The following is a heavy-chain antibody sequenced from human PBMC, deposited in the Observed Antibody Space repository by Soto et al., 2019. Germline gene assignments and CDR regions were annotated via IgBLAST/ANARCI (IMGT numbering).Heavy chain of an antibody. CDR2: ISDSGST. Sequence: WATLSLTCTVSGGSIDYYYWSWIRQPPGKGLEWIGYISDSGSTKSNPSLRSRVTISVDTSKNQFSLHLSSVTAADTAVYYCARDSTSWFPYQDIDVWGQGTTVTVSS. CDR1: GGSIDYYY. J-gene: IGHJ6*02. D-gene: IGHD2-2*01. V-gene: IGHV4-59*01. CDR3: ARDSTSWFPYQDIDV.